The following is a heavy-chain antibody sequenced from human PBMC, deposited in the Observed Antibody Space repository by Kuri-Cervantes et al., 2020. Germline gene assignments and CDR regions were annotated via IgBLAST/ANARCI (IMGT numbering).Heavy chain of an antibody. Sequence: ASVKVSCKVSGYTLTELSMHWVRQAPGKGLEWMGGFDPEDGETIYAQKFQGRVTMTEDTSTDTAYMELSSLKTEDTAVYYCTTDPPLYSSSSDTFDPWGQGTLVTVSS. J-gene: IGHJ5*02. V-gene: IGHV1-24*01. CDR1: GYTLTELS. D-gene: IGHD6-6*01. CDR2: FDPEDGET. CDR3: TTDPPLYSSSSDTFDP.